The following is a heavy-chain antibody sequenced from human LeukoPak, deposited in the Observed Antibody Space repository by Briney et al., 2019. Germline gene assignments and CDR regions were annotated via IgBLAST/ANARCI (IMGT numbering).Heavy chain of an antibody. Sequence: SETLSLTCTVSGGSVSSSSSSWGWIRQPPGKGLEWIGSIYYSGSTYYNPSLKSRVTISVDTSKNQFSLKLSSVTAADTAVYYCATDLYYYDSSGVQWGQGTLVTVSS. CDR1: GGSVSSSSSS. CDR2: IYYSGST. V-gene: IGHV4-39*07. CDR3: ATDLYYYDSSGVQ. D-gene: IGHD3-22*01. J-gene: IGHJ4*02.